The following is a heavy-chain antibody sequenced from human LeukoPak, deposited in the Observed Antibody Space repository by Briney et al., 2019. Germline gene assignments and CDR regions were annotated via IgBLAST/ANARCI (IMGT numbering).Heavy chain of an antibody. J-gene: IGHJ4*02. V-gene: IGHV3-48*02. Sequence: PGGSLRLSCTVSGFTFSSYSMNWVRQAPGKGLEWVSYISSSSSTIYYADSVKGRFTISRDNAKNSLYLQMNSLRDEDTAVYYCARRKGGATILYYFDYWGQGTLVTVSS. CDR2: ISSSSSTI. D-gene: IGHD1-26*01. CDR1: GFTFSSYS. CDR3: ARRKGGATILYYFDY.